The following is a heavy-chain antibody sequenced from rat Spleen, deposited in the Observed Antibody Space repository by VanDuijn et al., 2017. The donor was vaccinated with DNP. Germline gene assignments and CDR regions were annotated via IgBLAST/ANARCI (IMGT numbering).Heavy chain of an antibody. J-gene: IGHJ4*01. D-gene: IGHD1-9*01. V-gene: IGHV5-19*01. CDR3: ARRTTSIPRWSYYVMDA. Sequence: EVQLVESGGGLVQPGRSLKLSCAASGFTFSNYGMHWIRQAPTKGLEWVASISPSGGSTYYRDSVKGRFTISSDNAKSTLYLQMDSLRSEDTATYYGARRTTSIPRWSYYVMDAWGQGVSVTVTS. CDR2: ISPSGGST. CDR1: GFTFSNYG.